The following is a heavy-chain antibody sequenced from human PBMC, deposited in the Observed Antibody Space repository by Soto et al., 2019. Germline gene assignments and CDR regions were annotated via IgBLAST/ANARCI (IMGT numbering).Heavy chain of an antibody. CDR3: ARDLQIGAPRLRAFDV. J-gene: IGHJ3*01. V-gene: IGHV3-13*01. CDR1: GFTLSSHD. CDR2: IGFAGDT. D-gene: IGHD6-6*01. Sequence: EVQLEESGGGLVHPGGSLRLSCAGSGFTLSSHDMHWVRQVTGNGLEWVSAIGFAGDTYYSDSVEGRFTISREDAKNSLDLQISSLRVEDTAVYYCARDLQIGAPRLRAFDVWGLWTRVIVSS.